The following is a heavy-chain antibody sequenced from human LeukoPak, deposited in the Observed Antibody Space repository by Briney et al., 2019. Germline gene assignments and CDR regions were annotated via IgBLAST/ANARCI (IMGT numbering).Heavy chain of an antibody. Sequence: GGSLRLSCAASGSTFNTDAMTWVRQAPGNRLEWISYISSGSTTTYYADSVRGRFTVSRDNTKKSLYLQMNSLRAEDTAIYYCVRDLYYDSVSGGQGTLVTVSS. CDR3: VRDLYYDSVS. CDR1: GSTFNTDA. J-gene: IGHJ4*02. CDR2: ISSGSTTT. D-gene: IGHD3-22*01. V-gene: IGHV3-48*03.